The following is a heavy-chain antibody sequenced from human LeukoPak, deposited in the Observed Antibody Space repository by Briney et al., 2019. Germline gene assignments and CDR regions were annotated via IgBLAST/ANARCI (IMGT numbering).Heavy chain of an antibody. J-gene: IGHJ4*02. CDR2: IGPTGSDR. CDR1: GLTFSTSG. V-gene: IGHV3-21*06. Sequence: GGSLRLSCTASGLTFSTSGFNWVRQAPGKGMQWVASIGPTGSDRYHADSIKGRFTISRDNANNFLYLQMNSLRAEDTAVYYCATETNGRHYDYWGQGTLLTVSS. D-gene: IGHD1-14*01. CDR3: ATETNGRHYDY.